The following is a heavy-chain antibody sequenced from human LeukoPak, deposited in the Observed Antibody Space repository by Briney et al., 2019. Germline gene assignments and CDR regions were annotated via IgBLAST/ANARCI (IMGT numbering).Heavy chain of an antibody. D-gene: IGHD3-10*01. CDR1: GGSISSFY. V-gene: IGHV4-4*09. J-gene: IGHJ4*02. CDR3: ARHYYGSGSSFDY. Sequence: PSETLSLTCNVSGGSISSFYLSWIRQPPGKGLEWIGYIYTSGTTKYNPSLKSRVTISVDTSKNQFSLKLSSVTAADTAVYYCARHYYGSGSSFDYWGQGTLVTVSS. CDR2: IYTSGTT.